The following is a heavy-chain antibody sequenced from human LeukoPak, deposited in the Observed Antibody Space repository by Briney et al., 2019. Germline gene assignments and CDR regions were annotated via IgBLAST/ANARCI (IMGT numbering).Heavy chain of an antibody. Sequence: GGSLRLSCAASGFTFSTYWMDWVRQPPGKGLVWVSRINSDGSSTTYADSVMGRFTISRDNATNTLFLQMNSLRADDTAVYYCARSTSHYYYYYMDVWGKGTTVTISS. V-gene: IGHV3-74*01. CDR1: GFTFSTYW. CDR3: ARSTSHYYYYYMDV. J-gene: IGHJ6*03. CDR2: INSDGSST.